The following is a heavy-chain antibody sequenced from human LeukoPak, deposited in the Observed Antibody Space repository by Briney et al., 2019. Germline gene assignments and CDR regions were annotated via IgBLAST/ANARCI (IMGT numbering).Heavy chain of an antibody. CDR1: GYTFTSYY. Sequence: GASVKVSCKASGYTFTSYYMHWVRQAPGQGLEWMGIINPSGGSTSYAQKFQGRVTMTTDTSTSTAYMELRSLRSDDTAVYYCARERFPNRAPNWFDPWGQGTLVTVSS. J-gene: IGHJ5*02. V-gene: IGHV1-46*01. D-gene: IGHD3-10*01. CDR3: ARERFPNRAPNWFDP. CDR2: INPSGGST.